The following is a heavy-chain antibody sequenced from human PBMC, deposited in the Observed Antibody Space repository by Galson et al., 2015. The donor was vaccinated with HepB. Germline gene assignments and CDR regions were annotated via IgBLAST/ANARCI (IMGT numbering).Heavy chain of an antibody. D-gene: IGHD2-2*01. J-gene: IGHJ6*03. Sequence: SVKVSCKASGYTFTSYGISWVRQAPGQGLEWMGWISAYNGNTNYAQKLQGRVTMTTDTSTSTAYMELRSLRSDDTAVYYCARFVVVPAAMSRYYYYTDVWGKGTTVTVSS. CDR2: ISAYNGNT. V-gene: IGHV1-18*01. CDR3: ARFVVVPAAMSRYYYYTDV. CDR1: GYTFTSYG.